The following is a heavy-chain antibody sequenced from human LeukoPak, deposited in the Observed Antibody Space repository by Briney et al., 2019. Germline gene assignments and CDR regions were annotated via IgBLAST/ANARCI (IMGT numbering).Heavy chain of an antibody. V-gene: IGHV1-2*02. D-gene: IGHD5-18*01. CDR2: INPDSGGT. Sequence: ASVKVSCKASGYTFTGYYMHWVRQAPGQGLEWMGWINPDSGGTSYAQKFQGRVTMTRDTSISTAYMELSSLRSEDTAVYYCARGWNFKTAMAPRYYYMDVWGKGTTVTVSS. CDR1: GYTFTGYY. J-gene: IGHJ6*03. CDR3: ARGWNFKTAMAPRYYYMDV.